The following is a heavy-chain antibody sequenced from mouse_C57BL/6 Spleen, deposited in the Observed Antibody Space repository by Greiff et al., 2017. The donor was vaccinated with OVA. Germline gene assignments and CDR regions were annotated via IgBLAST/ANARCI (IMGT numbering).Heavy chain of an antibody. D-gene: IGHD1-1*01. CDR2: LNPSNGGT. J-gene: IGHJ2*01. Sequence: QVQLQQPETDLVKPGASVKLSCKASGYTFTSYWMHWVKQRPGQGLEWIGNLNPSNGGTNYNAKFKSKATLTVDKSSSTAYMQLSSLTSEDSAVYYCATTRSYGFDYWGKGTTLTVSS. V-gene: IGHV1-53*01. CDR1: GYTFTSYW. CDR3: ATTRSYGFDY.